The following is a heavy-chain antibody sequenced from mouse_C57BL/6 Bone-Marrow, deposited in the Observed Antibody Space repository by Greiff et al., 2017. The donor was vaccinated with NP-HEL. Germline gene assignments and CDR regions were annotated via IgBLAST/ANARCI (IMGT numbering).Heavy chain of an antibody. Sequence: EVQLQQSGPELVKPGASVKIPCKASGYTFTDYNMDWVKQSHGKSLEWIGDINPNNGGTIYNQKFKGKATLTVDKSSSTAYMELRSLTSEDTAVYYCARPLTGTMAWFAYWGQGTLVTVSA. CDR3: ARPLTGTMAWFAY. J-gene: IGHJ3*01. CDR1: GYTFTDYN. D-gene: IGHD4-1*01. CDR2: INPNNGGT. V-gene: IGHV1-18*01.